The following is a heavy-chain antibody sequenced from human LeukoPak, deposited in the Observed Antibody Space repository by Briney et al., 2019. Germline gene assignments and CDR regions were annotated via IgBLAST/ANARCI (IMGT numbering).Heavy chain of an antibody. CDR2: INPNSGGT. CDR1: GYTFTDYY. CDR3: ARDLGYCSGGSCYFDY. J-gene: IGHJ4*02. Sequence: ASVKVSCKASGYTFTDYYMHWVRQAPGQGLEWMGWINPNSGGTNYAQKFQGRVTMTRDTSISTAYMELRSLRSDDTAVYYCARDLGYCSGGSCYFDYWGQGTLVTVSS. V-gene: IGHV1-2*02. D-gene: IGHD2-15*01.